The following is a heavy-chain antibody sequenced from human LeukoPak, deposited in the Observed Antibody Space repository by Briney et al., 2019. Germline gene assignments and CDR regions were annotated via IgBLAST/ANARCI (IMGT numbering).Heavy chain of an antibody. Sequence: GASVKVSCKASGYTFTGYYMHWVRQAPGQGLEWMGWMNPNSGNTGYAQKFQGRVTMTRNTSISTAYMELSSLRSEDTAVYYCARGRREQQLVQFYWGQGTLVTVSS. CDR2: MNPNSGNT. CDR3: ARGRREQQLVQFY. CDR1: GYTFTGYY. D-gene: IGHD6-13*01. J-gene: IGHJ4*02. V-gene: IGHV1-8*02.